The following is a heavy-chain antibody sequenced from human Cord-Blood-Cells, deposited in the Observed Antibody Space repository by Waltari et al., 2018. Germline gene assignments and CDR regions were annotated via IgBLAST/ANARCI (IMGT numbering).Heavy chain of an antibody. D-gene: IGHD2-21*02. Sequence: EVQLVESGGGLVQPGGSLRLSCAASGFTFSSYWLSWVRQAPGKGVEWVANIKQEGSGKSNGDSVKGRFTITRDNANNARYLQMNSLRAEDTAVYYCARVCGGDCYDAFDIWGQGTMVTVSS. V-gene: IGHV3-7*01. CDR3: ARVCGGDCYDAFDI. J-gene: IGHJ3*02. CDR2: IKQEGSGK. CDR1: GFTFSSYW.